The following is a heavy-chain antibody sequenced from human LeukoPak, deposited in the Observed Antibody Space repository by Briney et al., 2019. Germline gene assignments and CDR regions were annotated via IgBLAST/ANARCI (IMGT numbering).Heavy chain of an antibody. CDR1: GGTFSSYA. V-gene: IGHV1-69*05. D-gene: IGHD2-2*01. Sequence: ALVKVSCKASGGTFSSYAISWVRQAPGQGLEWMGGIIPIFGTANYAQKFQGRVTITTDESTSTAYMELSSLRSEDTAVYYCASVVRVVPAAKGGANWFDPWGQGTLVTVSS. CDR3: ASVVRVVPAAKGGANWFDP. J-gene: IGHJ5*02. CDR2: IIPIFGTA.